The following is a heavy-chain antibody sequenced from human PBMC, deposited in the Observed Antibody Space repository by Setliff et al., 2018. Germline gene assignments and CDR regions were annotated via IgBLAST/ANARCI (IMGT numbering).Heavy chain of an antibody. Sequence: GASVKVSCKASGGTFSSYAISWVRQAPGQGLEWMGGIIPIFGTANYAQKFQGRVTITADESTSTAYMELSSLRSEDTAVYYCARGLREDGYNLADYWSQGTLVTVSS. D-gene: IGHD5-12*01. J-gene: IGHJ4*02. V-gene: IGHV1-69*13. CDR1: GGTFSSYA. CDR2: IIPIFGTA. CDR3: ARGLREDGYNLADY.